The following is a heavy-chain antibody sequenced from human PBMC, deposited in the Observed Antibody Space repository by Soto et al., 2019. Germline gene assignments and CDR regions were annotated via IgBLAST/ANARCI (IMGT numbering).Heavy chain of an antibody. V-gene: IGHV3-66*01. CDR1: GFTVSSHY. CDR3: ARDPYSNYFDY. D-gene: IGHD1-26*01. J-gene: IGHJ4*02. Sequence: PGGSLRLSCAASGFTVSSHYMSWVRQAPGKGLEWVSVIYSGGNTNYADSVKGRFTISRDNSKNTVYLQMNSLRAEDTAVYYCARDPYSNYFDYWGQGTLVTVSS. CDR2: IYSGGNT.